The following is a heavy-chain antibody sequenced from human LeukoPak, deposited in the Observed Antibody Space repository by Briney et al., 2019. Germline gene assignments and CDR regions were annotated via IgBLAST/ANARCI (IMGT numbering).Heavy chain of an antibody. Sequence: SETLSLTCTVFGGSISSSSYYWGWIRQPPXKGLEWIGTIYYSGSTYYNPSLKSRVTISVDTSKNQFSLKLSSVTAADTSMYYCARRIYDFWSGFDYWGQGALVTVSS. CDR1: GGSISSSSYY. D-gene: IGHD3-3*01. CDR2: IYYSGST. CDR3: ARRIYDFWSGFDY. J-gene: IGHJ4*02. V-gene: IGHV4-39*01.